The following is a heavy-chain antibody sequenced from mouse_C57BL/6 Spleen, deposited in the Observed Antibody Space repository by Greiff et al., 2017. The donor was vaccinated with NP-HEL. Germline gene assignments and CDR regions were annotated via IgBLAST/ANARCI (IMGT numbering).Heavy chain of an antibody. CDR3: ARDYGFAY. D-gene: IGHD2-4*01. CDR1: GYTFTDYY. V-gene: IGHV1-26*01. CDR2: INPNNGGT. Sequence: EVQLQQSGPELVKPGASVKISCKASGYTFTDYYMNWVKQSHGKSLEWIGDINPNNGGTSYNQKFKGKATLTVDKSSSTAYMELRSLTSEDSAVYYCARDYGFAYWGQGTLVTVSA. J-gene: IGHJ3*01.